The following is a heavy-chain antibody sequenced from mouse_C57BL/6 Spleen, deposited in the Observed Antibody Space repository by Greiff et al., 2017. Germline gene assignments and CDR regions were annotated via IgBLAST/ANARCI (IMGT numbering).Heavy chain of an antibody. CDR2: IYPSDSET. D-gene: IGHD1-1*02. CDR1: GYTFTSYW. J-gene: IGHJ3*01. Sequence: VQLQQPGAELVRPGSSVKLSCKASGYTFTSYWMDWVKQRPGQGLEWIGNIYPSDSETHYNQKFKDKATLTVDKSSSTAYMQLSSLTSEDSAVYYCAREGGYYGRFAYWGQGTLVTVSA. V-gene: IGHV1-61*01. CDR3: AREGGYYGRFAY.